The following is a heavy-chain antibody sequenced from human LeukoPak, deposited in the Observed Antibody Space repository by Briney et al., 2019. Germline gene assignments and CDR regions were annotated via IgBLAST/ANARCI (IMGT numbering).Heavy chain of an antibody. V-gene: IGHV3-7*01. CDR1: GFTLRGYG. CDR3: ARDASHQNDFWSGYYTWLNYYYYYMDV. Sequence: PGGSLRLSCAASGFTLRGYGMHWVRQAPGEGLEWVANIKQDGSERYYVDSVKGRFTISRDNAKNSLYLQMNSLRAEDTAVYYCARDASHQNDFWSGYYTWLNYYYYYMDVWGKGTTVTVSS. CDR2: IKQDGSER. D-gene: IGHD3-3*01. J-gene: IGHJ6*03.